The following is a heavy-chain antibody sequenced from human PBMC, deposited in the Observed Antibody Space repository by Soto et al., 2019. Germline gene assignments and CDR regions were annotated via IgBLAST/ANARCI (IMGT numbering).Heavy chain of an antibody. J-gene: IGHJ5*02. CDR3: ARGKAGGHLNLFAP. D-gene: IGHD2-8*02. V-gene: IGHV1-8*01. Sequence: ASVKVSCKASGYTFTSYDINWVRQATGQGLEWMGWMNPNSGNAGYAQKFQGRVTMTRNTSISTAYMELSSLRSEDTAVYYCARGKAGGHLNLFAPWGQGTLVTVSS. CDR1: GYTFTSYD. CDR2: MNPNSGNA.